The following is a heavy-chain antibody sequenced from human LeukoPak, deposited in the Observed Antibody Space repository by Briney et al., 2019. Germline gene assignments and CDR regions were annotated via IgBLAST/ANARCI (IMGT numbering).Heavy chain of an antibody. J-gene: IGHJ4*02. D-gene: IGHD2-15*01. CDR1: GFTFSSYS. CDR2: ISSSGSTI. V-gene: IGHV3-48*04. Sequence: PGGSLRLSCAASGFTFSSYSMNWVRQAPGKGLEWVSYISSSGSTIYYADSVKGRFTISRDNAKNSLYLQMNSLRAEDTAVYYCARDPGYCSGGSCYDHFDYWGQGTLVTVSS. CDR3: ARDPGYCSGGSCYDHFDY.